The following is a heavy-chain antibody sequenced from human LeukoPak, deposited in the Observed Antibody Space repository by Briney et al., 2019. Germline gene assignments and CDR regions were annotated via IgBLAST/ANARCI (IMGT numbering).Heavy chain of an antibody. J-gene: IGHJ4*02. Sequence: VASVKVSCKASGGTFSSYAISWVRQAPGQGLEWMGGIIPIFGTANYAQKFQGRVTITADESTRTAYMELSSLRSEDTAVYYCARGGTIEAYDFWSGYSFDYWGQGTLVTVSS. V-gene: IGHV1-69*13. CDR2: IIPIFGTA. CDR1: GGTFSSYA. D-gene: IGHD3-3*01. CDR3: ARGGTIEAYDFWSGYSFDY.